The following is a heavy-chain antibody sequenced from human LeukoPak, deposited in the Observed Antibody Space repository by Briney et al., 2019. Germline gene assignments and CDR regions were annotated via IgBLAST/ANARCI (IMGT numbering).Heavy chain of an antibody. V-gene: IGHV4-34*01. CDR3: ARSSCSSTCCYRVFDY. J-gene: IGHJ4*02. D-gene: IGHD2-2*01. CDR1: GGSFSGYY. Sequence: SETLSLTCAVYGGSFSGYYWSWIRQPPGKGLEWIGEINHSGSTNYNPSLKSRVTISVDTSKNQFSLKLSSVTAADTAVYYCARSSCSSTCCYRVFDYWGQGTLVTVSS. CDR2: INHSGST.